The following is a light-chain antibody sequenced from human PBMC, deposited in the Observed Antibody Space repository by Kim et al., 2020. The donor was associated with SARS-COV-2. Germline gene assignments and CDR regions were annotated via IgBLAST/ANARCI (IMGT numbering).Light chain of an antibody. V-gene: IGLV1-44*01. CDR3: AAWDDSLNGRGV. Sequence: QRVTISCSGSSSKIGSNTVNWYQQLPGTAPKLLIYSNNQRPSGVPDRFSGSKSGTSASLAISGLQSEDEADYYCAAWDDSLNGRGVFGGGTQLTVL. CDR2: SNN. CDR1: SSKIGSNT. J-gene: IGLJ2*01.